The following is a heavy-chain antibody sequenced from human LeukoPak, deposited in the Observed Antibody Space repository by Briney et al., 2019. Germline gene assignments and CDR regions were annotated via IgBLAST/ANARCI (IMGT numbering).Heavy chain of an antibody. CDR1: GFTFSSYW. CDR3: ARGYDSSGYWYFDY. CDR2: IKQDGSEK. V-gene: IGHV3-7*04. J-gene: IGHJ4*02. D-gene: IGHD3-22*01. Sequence: GGSLRLSRAASGFTFSSYWMSWVRQAPGKGLEWVANIKQDGSEKYYVDSVKGRFTISRDNAKNSLYLQMNSLRAEDTAVYYCARGYDSSGYWYFDYWGQGTLVTVSS.